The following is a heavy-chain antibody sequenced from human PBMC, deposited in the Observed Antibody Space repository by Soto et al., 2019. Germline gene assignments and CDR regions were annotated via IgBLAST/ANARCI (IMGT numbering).Heavy chain of an antibody. Sequence: GAPVKVSCKASGYTFTGYYMHWVRQAPGQGLEWMGWINPNSGGTNYAQKFQGRVAMTRDTSISTAYMELSRLRSDDTAVYYCARVNTMIVVAPDYWGQGTLVTVSS. CDR1: GYTFTGYY. J-gene: IGHJ4*02. CDR3: ARVNTMIVVAPDY. D-gene: IGHD3-22*01. CDR2: INPNSGGT. V-gene: IGHV1-2*02.